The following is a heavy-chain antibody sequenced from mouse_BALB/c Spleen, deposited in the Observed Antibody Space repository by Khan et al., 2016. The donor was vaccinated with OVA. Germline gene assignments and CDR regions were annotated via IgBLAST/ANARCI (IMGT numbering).Heavy chain of an antibody. D-gene: IGHD1-1*01. J-gene: IGHJ3*01. V-gene: IGHV1-7*01. Sequence: VQLQESGAELAKPGASVKMSCKASGYTFTSYWMHWVKQRPGQGLEWIGYNNPSTGYTEYNQRFKDKATLTADKSSSTAYMQLSSLTSEESAVYYCANHGSSSAWLTYWGQGTLVTVSA. CDR3: ANHGSSSAWLTY. CDR1: GYTFTSYW. CDR2: NNPSTGYT.